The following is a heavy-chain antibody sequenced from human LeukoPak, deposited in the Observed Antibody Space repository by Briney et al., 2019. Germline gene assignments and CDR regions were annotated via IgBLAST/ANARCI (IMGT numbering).Heavy chain of an antibody. CDR1: GFTSGTYS. V-gene: IGHV3-48*02. CDR3: ARSSGSYSYYFDY. CDR2: ISSSSSTI. D-gene: IGHD1-26*01. J-gene: IGHJ4*02. Sequence: GGSRRLSCQPPGFTSGTYSRTWFGQVPGKGVEWVSYISSSSSTIYYADSVKGRFTISRDNAKNSLYLQMNSLRDEDTAVYYCARSSGSYSYYFDYWGQGTLVTVSS.